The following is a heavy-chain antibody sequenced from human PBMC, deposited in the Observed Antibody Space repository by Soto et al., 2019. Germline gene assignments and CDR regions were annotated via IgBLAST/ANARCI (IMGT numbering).Heavy chain of an antibody. D-gene: IGHD3-3*01. CDR2: IYYSGST. V-gene: IGHV4-59*01. J-gene: IGHJ4*02. Sequence: SETLSLTCTVSGGSISSYYWSWIRQPPGKGLEWIGYIYYSGSTNYNPSLKSRVTISVDTSKNQFSLKLSSVTAADTAVYYCARDSGFGPPPQGVYDYWGQGTLVTVSS. CDR3: ARDSGFGPPPQGVYDY. CDR1: GGSISSYY.